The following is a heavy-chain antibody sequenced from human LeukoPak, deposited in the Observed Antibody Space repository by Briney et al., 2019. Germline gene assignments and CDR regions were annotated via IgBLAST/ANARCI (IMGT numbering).Heavy chain of an antibody. Sequence: ASVKVSCKASGYTFTGYYMHWVRQAPGQGLEWMGRINPNSGGTNYAQKFQGRVTMTEDTSTDTAYMELSSLRSEDTAVYYCATELRHDFWSGYYFDYWGQGTLVTVSS. J-gene: IGHJ4*02. D-gene: IGHD3-3*01. CDR1: GYTFTGYY. CDR3: ATELRHDFWSGYYFDY. CDR2: INPNSGGT. V-gene: IGHV1-2*06.